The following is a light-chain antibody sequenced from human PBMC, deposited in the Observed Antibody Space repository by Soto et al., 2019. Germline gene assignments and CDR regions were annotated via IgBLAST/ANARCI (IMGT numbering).Light chain of an antibody. Sequence: SALTKPRSVSGSPGQSVTISCTGTSSDVGDYNYVSWYQQHPGKAPKFIIYEVSKRPSGVPDRFSGSKSGNTASLTISGLQAEDEADYYCCSYAGTYTVVFGGGTKLTVL. J-gene: IGLJ2*01. CDR1: SSDVGDYNY. CDR3: CSYAGTYTVV. CDR2: EVS. V-gene: IGLV2-11*01.